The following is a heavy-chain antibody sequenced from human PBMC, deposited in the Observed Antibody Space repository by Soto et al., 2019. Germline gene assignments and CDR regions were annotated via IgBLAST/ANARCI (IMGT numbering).Heavy chain of an antibody. CDR2: IYSGGST. V-gene: IGHV3-53*04. CDR3: ASPRPRYCSGGSCYANYYYYMDV. CDR1: GFTVSSNY. Sequence: EVQLVESGGGLVQPGGSLRLSCAASGFTVSSNYMSWVRQAPGKGLEWVSVIYSGGSTYSADSVKGRFTISRHNSKNTLYLQMNSLRAEDTAVYYCASPRPRYCSGGSCYANYYYYMDVWGKGTTVTVSS. J-gene: IGHJ6*03. D-gene: IGHD2-15*01.